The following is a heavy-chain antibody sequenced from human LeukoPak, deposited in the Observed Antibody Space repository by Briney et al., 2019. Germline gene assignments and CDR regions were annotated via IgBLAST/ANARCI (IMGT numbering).Heavy chain of an antibody. CDR3: ARTKVTNYGMDV. V-gene: IGHV4-61*01. CDR1: GGSISSGNYY. Sequence: SETLSLTCTVSGGSISSGNYYWSWIRRRPGTGLEWIGYIFYSGSTNYNPSLKSRVTISVDTSKNQFSLKLSSVTAADTAVYYCARTKVTNYGMDVWGQGTTVTVSS. D-gene: IGHD4-17*01. J-gene: IGHJ6*02. CDR2: IFYSGST.